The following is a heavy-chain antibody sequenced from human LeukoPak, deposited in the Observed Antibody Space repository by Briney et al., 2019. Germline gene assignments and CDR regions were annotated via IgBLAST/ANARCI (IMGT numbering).Heavy chain of an antibody. CDR1: GGSISSYY. V-gene: IGHV4-59*01. J-gene: IGHJ4*02. CDR3: ASHYYESPAPDY. CDR2: IYYSGST. D-gene: IGHD3-22*01. Sequence: PSETLSLTCTVSGGSISSYYWSWIRQPPGKGLEWIGYIYYSGSTNYNPSLKSRVTISVDTSKNQFSLKLSSVTAADTAVYYCASHYYESPAPDYWGQGTLVTVSS.